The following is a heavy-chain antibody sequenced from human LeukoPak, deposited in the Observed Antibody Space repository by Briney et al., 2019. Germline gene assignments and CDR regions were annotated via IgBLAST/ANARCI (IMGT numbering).Heavy chain of an antibody. CDR2: INHSGST. D-gene: IGHD3-10*01. CDR3: AGGNSGGGATLCY. Sequence: PTETLSLTCAVYGRSLSGYYCSSIPQPPGKGLEWIGDINHSGSTYSNTSLKSRHTPSEDTPQNHFSLKLRAVTAADTRVCYCAGGNSGGGATLCYWG. J-gene: IGHJ4*01. V-gene: IGHV4-34*01. CDR1: GRSLSGYY.